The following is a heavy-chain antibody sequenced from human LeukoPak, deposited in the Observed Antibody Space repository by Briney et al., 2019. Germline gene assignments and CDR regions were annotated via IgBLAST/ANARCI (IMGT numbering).Heavy chain of an antibody. CDR1: GYSFTSDW. V-gene: IGHV5-51*06. CDR2: IYPGDSDT. CDR3: AKRTEHYYDSSGYLWYFDY. Sequence: ESLKISCKGSGYSFTSDWIGWVRQMPGKGLEWMGIIYPGDSDTRYSPSFQGQVTISADKSISTAYLQWSSLKASDTAMYYCAKRTEHYYDSSGYLWYFDYWGQGTLVTVSS. D-gene: IGHD3-22*01. J-gene: IGHJ4*02.